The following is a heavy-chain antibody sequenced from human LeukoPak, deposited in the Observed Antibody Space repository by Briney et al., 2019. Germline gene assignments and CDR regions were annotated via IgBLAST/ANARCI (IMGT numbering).Heavy chain of an antibody. CDR2: FDPEDGET. CDR3: ATVRWSKGGGYYDSSGYKDY. J-gene: IGHJ4*02. V-gene: IGHV1-24*01. CDR1: GYTLTELS. Sequence: ASVKVSCKVSGYTLTELSMHWVRQAPGKGLEWMGGFDPEDGETIYAQKFQGRVTMTEDTSTDTAYMELSSLRSEDTAVYYCATVRWSKGGGYYDSSGYKDYWGQGTLVTVSS. D-gene: IGHD3-22*01.